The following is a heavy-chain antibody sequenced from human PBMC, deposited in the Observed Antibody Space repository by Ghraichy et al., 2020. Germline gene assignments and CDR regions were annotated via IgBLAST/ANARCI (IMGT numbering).Heavy chain of an antibody. CDR2: IYYSGST. V-gene: IGHV4-59*01. D-gene: IGHD6-13*01. J-gene: IGHJ4*02. CDR1: GGSISSYY. Sequence: SETLSLTCTVSGGSISSYYWSWIRQPPGKGLEWIGYIYYSGSTNYNPSLKSRVTISVDTSKNQFSLKLSSVTAADTAVYYCARDPGYSSSWYYFDYWGQGTLVTVSS. CDR3: ARDPGYSSSWYYFDY.